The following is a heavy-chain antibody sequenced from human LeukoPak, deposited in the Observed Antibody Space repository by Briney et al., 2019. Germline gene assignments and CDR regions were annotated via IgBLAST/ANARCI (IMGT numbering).Heavy chain of an antibody. CDR1: GFTFSSYA. CDR3: AQDHEASFDY. J-gene: IGHJ4*02. CDR2: ISYDGSNK. V-gene: IGHV3-30-3*01. Sequence: GGSLRLSCAASGFTFSSYAMRWVRQAPGKGLEWVAVISYDGSNKYYADSVKGRFTISRDNSKNTLYLQMNSLRAEDTAVYYCAQDHEASFDYWGQGTLVTVSS.